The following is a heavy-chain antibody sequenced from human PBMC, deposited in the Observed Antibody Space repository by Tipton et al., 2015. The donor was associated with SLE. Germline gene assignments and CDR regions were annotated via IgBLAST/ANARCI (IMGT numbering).Heavy chain of an antibody. CDR2: IYTSGST. V-gene: IGHV4-61*02. D-gene: IGHD6-19*01. CDR1: GGSISSGSYY. CDR3: ARGYTTGWYDGGYYFDY. J-gene: IGHJ4*02. Sequence: LRLSCTVSGGSISSGSYYWSWIRQPAGKGLEWIWRIYTSGSTNYNPSLKSRVTISVDTSKNQFSLKLSSVTAADTAVYYCARGYTTGWYDGGYYFDYSGQGTLVTVSS.